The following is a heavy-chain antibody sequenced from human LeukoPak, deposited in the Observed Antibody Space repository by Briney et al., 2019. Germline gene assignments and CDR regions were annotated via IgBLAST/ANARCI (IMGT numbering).Heavy chain of an antibody. D-gene: IGHD1-26*01. CDR2: ISYSGTT. CDR3: ARPIVGATRGFDD. V-gene: IGHV4-39*01. Sequence: SETLSLTCTVSGGSISSTSNYWGWIRQPPGKELEWIGRISYSGTTFYNPSLKSRVTISVDTSKNQFSLTLSSVTAADTAVYYCARPIVGATRGFDDWGQGTLVTVSS. CDR1: GGSISSTSNY. J-gene: IGHJ4*02.